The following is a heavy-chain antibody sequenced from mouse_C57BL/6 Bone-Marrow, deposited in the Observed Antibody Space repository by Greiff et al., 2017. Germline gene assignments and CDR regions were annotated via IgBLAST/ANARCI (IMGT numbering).Heavy chain of an antibody. V-gene: IGHV1-82*01. D-gene: IGHD1-1*02. CDR3: ARDGGNY. CDR2: IYPGDGDT. J-gene: IGHJ2*01. CDR1: GYAFSSSW. Sequence: VQLQESGPELVKPGASVKISCKASGYAFSSSWMNWVKQRPGKGLEWIGRIYPGDGDTNYNGKFKGKATLTADKSSSTAYMQLSSLTSEDSAVYFCARDGGNYWGQGTTLTVSS.